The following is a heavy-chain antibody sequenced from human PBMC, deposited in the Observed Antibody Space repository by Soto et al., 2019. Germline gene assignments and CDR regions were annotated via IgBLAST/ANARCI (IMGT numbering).Heavy chain of an antibody. CDR1: GFIFSGSA. J-gene: IGHJ4*02. CDR3: IRGGSPYYYDY. CDR2: ILSKAGNYAT. Sequence: EVQLVESGGGLVQPGGSLKLSCAASGFIFSGSAVLWVRQASGKGLEWVGRILSKAGNYATAYPASMKGRFTISRDDSENTAFLQMNSLKTEDTAVYYCIRGGSPYYYDYRGQGTLVAVSS. V-gene: IGHV3-73*01.